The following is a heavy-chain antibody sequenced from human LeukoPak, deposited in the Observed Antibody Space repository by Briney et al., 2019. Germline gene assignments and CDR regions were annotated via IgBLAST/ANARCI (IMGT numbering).Heavy chain of an antibody. CDR3: ATSSSLSGSADY. D-gene: IGHD1-26*01. V-gene: IGHV5-51*01. CDR1: GHSFASHW. J-gene: IGHJ4*02. CDR2: IGPGDSDT. Sequence: GQSLKISCKGSGHSFASHWVAWVRQMPGEGLEWMGIIGPGDSDTRYSPSFQGQVIISADKSINTAYLQWGSLRASDTAMYYCATSSSLSGSADYWGQGSLVTVS.